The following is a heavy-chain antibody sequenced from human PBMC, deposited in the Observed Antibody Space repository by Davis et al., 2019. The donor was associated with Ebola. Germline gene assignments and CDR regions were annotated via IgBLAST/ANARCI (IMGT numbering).Heavy chain of an antibody. Sequence: GGSLILSCAASGFTVSSNYMSWVRQAPGKGLEWVSVIYSGGSTYYADSVKGRFTISRDNSKNTLYLQMNSLRAEDTAVYYCARHPCSGGSCYPNTNWFDPWGQGTLVTVSS. CDR3: ARHPCSGGSCYPNTNWFDP. J-gene: IGHJ5*02. D-gene: IGHD2-15*01. CDR2: IYSGGST. V-gene: IGHV3-66*04. CDR1: GFTVSSNY.